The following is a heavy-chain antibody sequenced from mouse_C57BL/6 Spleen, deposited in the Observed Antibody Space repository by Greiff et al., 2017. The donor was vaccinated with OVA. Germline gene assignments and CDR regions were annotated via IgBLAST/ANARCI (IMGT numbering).Heavy chain of an antibody. CDR1: GYAFTNYL. V-gene: IGHV1-54*01. CDR2: INPGSGGT. CDR3: AREGGYYGNYDAMDY. J-gene: IGHJ4*01. Sequence: LQESGAELVRPGTSVKVSCKASGYAFTNYLIEWVKQRPGQGLEWIGVINPGSGGTNYNEKFKGKATLTADKSSSTAYMQLSSLTSEDSAVYFCAREGGYYGNYDAMDYWGQGTSVTVSS. D-gene: IGHD2-1*01.